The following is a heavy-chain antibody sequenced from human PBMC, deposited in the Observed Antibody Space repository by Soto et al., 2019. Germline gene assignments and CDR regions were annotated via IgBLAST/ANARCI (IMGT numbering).Heavy chain of an antibody. CDR3: ARVRKCYYDSSGYYDY. CDR1: GGTFSSYA. D-gene: IGHD3-22*01. Sequence: GASVKVSCKASGGTFSSYAISWVRQAPGQGLEWMGGIIPIFGTANYAQKFQGRVTITADESTSTAYMELSSLRSEDTAVYYCARVRKCYYDSSGYYDYWGQGTLVTVSS. CDR2: IIPIFGTA. J-gene: IGHJ4*02. V-gene: IGHV1-69*13.